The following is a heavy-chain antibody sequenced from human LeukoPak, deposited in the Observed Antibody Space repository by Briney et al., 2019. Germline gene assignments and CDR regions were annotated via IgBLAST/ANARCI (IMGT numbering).Heavy chain of an antibody. Sequence: GASVKVSCKASGGTVSRYPISWVRQAPGQGLEWMGGIIPIFGTANYAQKLQGRVTMTTDTSTSTAYMDLRSLRSDDTAVYYCAMVRGLVSWFDPWGQGTLVTVSS. D-gene: IGHD3-10*01. J-gene: IGHJ5*02. CDR1: GGTVSRYP. CDR2: IIPIFGTA. V-gene: IGHV1-69*05. CDR3: AMVRGLVSWFDP.